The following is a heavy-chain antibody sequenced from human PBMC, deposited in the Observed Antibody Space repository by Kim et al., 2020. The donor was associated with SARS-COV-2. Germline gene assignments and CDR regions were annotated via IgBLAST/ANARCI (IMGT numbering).Heavy chain of an antibody. CDR3: AADVHHTAYYYYGMDV. CDR1: GFTFTSFA. J-gene: IGHJ6*02. CDR2: IVVGSGNT. Sequence: SVKVSCKASGFTFTSFAMQWVRQARGQRLEWIGWIVVGSGNTNYAQKFQERVTITRDMSTSTAYMELSSLRSEDTAVYYCAADVHHTAYYYYGMDVWGQGTTVTVSS. D-gene: IGHD5-18*01. V-gene: IGHV1-58*02.